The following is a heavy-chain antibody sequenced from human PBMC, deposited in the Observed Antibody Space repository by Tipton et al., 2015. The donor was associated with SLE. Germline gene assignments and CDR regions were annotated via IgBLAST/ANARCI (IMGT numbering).Heavy chain of an antibody. CDR3: ARDSGYCGGDCYGEYFQH. CDR2: IWYDGSNK. V-gene: IGHV3-33*01. D-gene: IGHD2-21*01. Sequence: SLRLSCAASGFTFSSYGMHWVRQAPGKGLEWVAVIWYDGSNKYYADSVKGRFTISRDNSKNTLYLQMNGLRAEDTAVYYCARDSGYCGGDCYGEYFQHWGQGTLVTVSS. CDR1: GFTFSSYG. J-gene: IGHJ1*01.